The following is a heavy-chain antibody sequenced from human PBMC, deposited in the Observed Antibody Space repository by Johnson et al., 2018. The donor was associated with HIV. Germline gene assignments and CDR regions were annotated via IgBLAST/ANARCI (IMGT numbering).Heavy chain of an antibody. D-gene: IGHD1-14*01. CDR3: ARGVSPERQAGPDAFDI. CDR1: RFTFSSYA. CDR2: ISYDGSNK. V-gene: IGHV3-30*04. Sequence: QVQLVESGGGVVQPGRSLRLSCVASRFTFSSYAMHWVRQAPGKGLEWVAVISYDGSNKYYADSVKGRFTISRDNSKNTLYLQMNSLRAEDTAVYYWARGVSPERQAGPDAFDIWGQGTMVTVSS. J-gene: IGHJ3*02.